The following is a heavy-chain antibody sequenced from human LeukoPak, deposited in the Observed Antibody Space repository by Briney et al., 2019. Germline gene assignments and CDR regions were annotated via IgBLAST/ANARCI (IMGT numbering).Heavy chain of an antibody. CDR1: GFTFSSYG. J-gene: IGHJ4*02. Sequence: GGSLRLSCAASGFTFSSYGTHWVRQAPGKGLEWVAVIWYDGSNKYYADSVKGRFTISRDNSKNTLYLQMNSLRAEDTAVYYCARVGGATPVYHIDYWGQGTLVTVSS. CDR3: ARVGGATPVYHIDY. D-gene: IGHD2-2*01. CDR2: IWYDGSNK. V-gene: IGHV3-33*01.